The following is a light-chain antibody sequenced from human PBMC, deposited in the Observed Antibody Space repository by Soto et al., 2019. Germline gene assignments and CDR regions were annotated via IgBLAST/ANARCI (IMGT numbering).Light chain of an antibody. CDR1: QDINNY. V-gene: IGKV1-33*01. J-gene: IGKJ4*01. Sequence: DSPLTQSPSSLSASVGDRVTITCQASQDINNYLNWYQQKPGKAPKLLIFDASSVETVVPSRFSGSGSGTHFTFTISSLEPEDIATYHCQQYEDLPLTFGGGTRVELK. CDR2: DAS. CDR3: QQYEDLPLT.